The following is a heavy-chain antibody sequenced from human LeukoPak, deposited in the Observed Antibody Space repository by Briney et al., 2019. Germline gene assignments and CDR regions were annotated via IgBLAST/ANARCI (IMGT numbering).Heavy chain of an antibody. D-gene: IGHD3-22*01. Sequence: GGSLRLSCAASGFTFSSYSMNWVRQAPGKGLEWVSSISSSSSYIYYADSVKGRFTISRDNAKNSLYLQMNSPRAEDTAVYYCARKGYYDSSGYYFTYGMDVWGQGTTVTVSS. CDR1: GFTFSSYS. CDR3: ARKGYYDSSGYYFTYGMDV. J-gene: IGHJ6*02. V-gene: IGHV3-21*01. CDR2: ISSSSSYI.